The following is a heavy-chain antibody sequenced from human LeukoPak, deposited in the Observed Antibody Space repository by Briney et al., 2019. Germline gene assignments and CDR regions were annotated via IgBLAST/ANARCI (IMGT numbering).Heavy chain of an antibody. V-gene: IGHV3-21*01. CDR3: ARGPQWLAYDY. J-gene: IGHJ4*02. D-gene: IGHD6-19*01. Sequence: GGSLRLSCVASGLSFSSYVMNWVRQAPGKGLEWVSSISGSSDYKYYADSVKGRFTISRDNAKNSLYLQMNSLRVEDTAVYYCARGPQWLAYDYWGQGTLVTVSS. CDR1: GLSFSSYV. CDR2: ISGSSDYK.